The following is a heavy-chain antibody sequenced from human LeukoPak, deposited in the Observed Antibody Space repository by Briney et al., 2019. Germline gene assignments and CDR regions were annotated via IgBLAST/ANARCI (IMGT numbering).Heavy chain of an antibody. V-gene: IGHV1-18*01. J-gene: IGHJ4*02. CDR1: GYTFTSYG. Sequence: GASVKASCKASGYTFTSYGISWVRQAPGQGLEWMGWISAYNGNTNYAQKLQGRVTMTTDTSTGTAYMELRSLRSDDTAVYYCARGGEGTENYDYVWGSYPFDYWGQGTLVTVSS. D-gene: IGHD3-16*01. CDR2: ISAYNGNT. CDR3: ARGGEGTENYDYVWGSYPFDY.